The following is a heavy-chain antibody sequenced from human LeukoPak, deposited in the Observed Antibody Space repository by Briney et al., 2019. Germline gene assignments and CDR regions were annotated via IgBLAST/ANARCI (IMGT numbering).Heavy chain of an antibody. V-gene: IGHV5-51*01. CDR1: GFSFNTYW. J-gene: IGHJ4*02. CDR2: IYAGDSDT. D-gene: IGHD5-24*01. Sequence: GESLKISCKGSGFSFNTYWIGWVRQMPGKGLEWMGIIYAGDSDTRYSPSFQGQVTISVDKSISTAYLQWSSLKASDTAMYYCARQDGRALYYFDYWGQGALVTVSS. CDR3: ARQDGRALYYFDY.